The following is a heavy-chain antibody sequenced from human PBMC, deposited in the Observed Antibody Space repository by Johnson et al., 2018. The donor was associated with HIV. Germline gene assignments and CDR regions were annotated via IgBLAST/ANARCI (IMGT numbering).Heavy chain of an antibody. J-gene: IGHJ3*02. D-gene: IGHD1-1*01. Sequence: VQLVESGGGLVQPGGSLRLSCAASGFTISTKYFNWVRQAPGQGLEWVSVISIGGSTYYADSVKGRFTISRDNSKNTLYLQMNNLRAEDTAVYYCARYGATTQDAFDIWGRGTMVTVSA. V-gene: IGHV3-66*01. CDR2: ISIGGST. CDR1: GFTISTKY. CDR3: ARYGATTQDAFDI.